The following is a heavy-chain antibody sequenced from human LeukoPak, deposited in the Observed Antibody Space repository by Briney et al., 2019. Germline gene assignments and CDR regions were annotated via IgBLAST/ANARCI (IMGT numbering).Heavy chain of an antibody. Sequence: RTSETLSLTCTVSGGSISSSSYYWGWIRQPPGKGLEWIGSIYYSGSTYYNPSLKSRVTISVDTSKNQFSLKLSSVTAADTAVYYCASRQLWLGNWGQGTLVTVSS. D-gene: IGHD5-18*01. V-gene: IGHV4-39*07. CDR1: GGSISSSSYY. CDR2: IYYSGST. J-gene: IGHJ4*02. CDR3: ASRQLWLGN.